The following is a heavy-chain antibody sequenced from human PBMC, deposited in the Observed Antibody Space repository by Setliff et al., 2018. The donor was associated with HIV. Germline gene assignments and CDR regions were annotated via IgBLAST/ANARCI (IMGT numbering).Heavy chain of an antibody. CDR3: ARAGGGATDQAFDI. J-gene: IGHJ3*02. D-gene: IGHD2-2*01. CDR2: IYTGGAT. Sequence: GGSLRLSCAASGVTVSKNYMSWVRQAPGKGLEWASVIYTGGATFYADSVKARLTISRDNSRNTLYLQMNSLRAEDTALYYCARAGGGATDQAFDIWGQGTMVTVSS. CDR1: GVTVSKNY. V-gene: IGHV3-66*02.